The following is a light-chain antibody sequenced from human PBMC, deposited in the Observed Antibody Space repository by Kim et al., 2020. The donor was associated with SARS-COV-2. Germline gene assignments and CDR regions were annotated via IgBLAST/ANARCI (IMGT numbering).Light chain of an antibody. CDR1: QSVLYSSNNDNY. CDR3: QQYYSTPIT. Sequence: ATINCKSSQSVLYSSNNDNYLAWYQQKTGQPPKLLIYWASTRESGVPDRFSGSGSGTDFTLTISSLQAEDVAVYYCQQYYSTPITFGQGTRLEIK. CDR2: WAS. V-gene: IGKV4-1*01. J-gene: IGKJ5*01.